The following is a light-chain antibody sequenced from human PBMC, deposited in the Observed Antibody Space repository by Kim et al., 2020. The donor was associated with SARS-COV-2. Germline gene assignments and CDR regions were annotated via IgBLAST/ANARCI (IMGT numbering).Light chain of an antibody. CDR3: HQLGSTLRT. V-gene: IGKV3-20*01. CDR1: ESHRSNN. CDR2: GAA. Sequence: SPVERATLSSRGRESHRSNNLAGYQQKTRQEPRNLMYGAASSVTGSADRFSGSGCATDFTLTINRRVPEDDVVYYCHQLGSTLRTFGGGTKVDIK. J-gene: IGKJ4*01.